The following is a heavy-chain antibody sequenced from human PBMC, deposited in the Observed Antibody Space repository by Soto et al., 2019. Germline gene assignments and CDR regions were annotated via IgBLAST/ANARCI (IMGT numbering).Heavy chain of an antibody. D-gene: IGHD6-13*01. V-gene: IGHV1-69*01. J-gene: IGHJ4*02. CDR2: IIPYYNTL. Sequence: QAQVVQSGAEVRKPGSSVKLSCKASEGTFNSYAIAWVRQAPGQGLEWMGGIIPYYNTLNYAQKFQDRVKIPADDSTTTVYMELSSLRSDDTAVYFCASGASRWYPYFFDSWAQGTLVTVSS. CDR3: ASGASRWYPYFFDS. CDR1: EGTFNSYA.